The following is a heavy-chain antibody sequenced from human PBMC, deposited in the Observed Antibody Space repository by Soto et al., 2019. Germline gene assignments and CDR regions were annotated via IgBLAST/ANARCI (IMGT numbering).Heavy chain of an antibody. V-gene: IGHV5-51*01. D-gene: IGHD2-2*01. CDR1: GYSFTSYW. CDR2: IYPGDSDT. CDR3: ARWDIVVVPAATYKDYYYYGMDV. Sequence: PGESLKISCKGSGYSFTSYWIGWVRQMPGKGLEWMGIIYPGDSDTRYSPSFQGQVTISADKSISTAYLQWSSLEASDTAMYYCARWDIVVVPAATYKDYYYYGMDVWGQGTTVTAP. J-gene: IGHJ6*02.